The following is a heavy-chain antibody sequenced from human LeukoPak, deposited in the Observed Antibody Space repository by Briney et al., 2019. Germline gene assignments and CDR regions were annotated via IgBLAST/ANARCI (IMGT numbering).Heavy chain of an antibody. CDR2: IKSDGSST. V-gene: IGHV3-74*01. CDR1: GFTFSNYW. D-gene: IGHD2-21*02. CDR3: SRDPLSSCGGDCYSGLDV. J-gene: IGHJ6*02. Sequence: GGSLRLSCAASGFTFSNYWMHWVRQAPGEALMWVSRIKSDGSSTTYADSVKGRFTISRDNAKNTLYLQMNSLRAEDTAVYYCSRDPLSSCGGDCYSGLDVWGQGTTVIVSS.